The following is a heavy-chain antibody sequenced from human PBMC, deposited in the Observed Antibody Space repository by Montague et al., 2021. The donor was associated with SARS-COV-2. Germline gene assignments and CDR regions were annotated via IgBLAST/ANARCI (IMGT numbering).Heavy chain of an antibody. CDR3: ARPRWDAFDI. Sequence: SLRLSCAASGFSFGTYGMTWVRQAPGKGLEWVSVISASGGITHYXDSVKGRFTISRDNSENTLYLQMNSLRAEDTAVYYCARPRWDAFDIWGQGTMVTVSS. CDR1: GFSFGTYG. D-gene: IGHD6-13*01. J-gene: IGHJ3*02. V-gene: IGHV3-23*01. CDR2: ISASGGIT.